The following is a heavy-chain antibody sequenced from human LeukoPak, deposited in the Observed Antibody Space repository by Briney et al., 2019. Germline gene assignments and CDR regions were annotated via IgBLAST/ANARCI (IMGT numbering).Heavy chain of an antibody. V-gene: IGHV1-46*01. D-gene: IGHD6-19*01. CDR3: ARDRGVTGQWLADFDY. CDR1: GYTFTSYY. J-gene: IGHJ4*02. CDR2: INPSGGST. Sequence: ASVKVSCKASGYTFTSYYMHWVRQAPGQGLEWMGIINPSGGSTSYAQKFQGRVTMTRDTSTSTVYMELSSLRSEDTAVYYCARDRGVTGQWLADFDYWGQGTLVTVSS.